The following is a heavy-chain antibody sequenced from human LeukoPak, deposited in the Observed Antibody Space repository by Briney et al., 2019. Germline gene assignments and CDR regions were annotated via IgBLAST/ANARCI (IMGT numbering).Heavy chain of an antibody. CDR2: IIPILGIA. CDR1: GGTFSSYA. J-gene: IGHJ5*02. Sequence: SVKVSCKASGGTFSSYAISWVRQAPGQGLEWMGRIIPILGIANYAQKFQGRVTITADKSTSTAYMELSSLRSEDTAVYYCARDHSYYDSSGYYYVHNWFDPWGQGTLVTVSS. CDR3: ARDHSYYDSSGYYYVHNWFDP. V-gene: IGHV1-69*04. D-gene: IGHD3-22*01.